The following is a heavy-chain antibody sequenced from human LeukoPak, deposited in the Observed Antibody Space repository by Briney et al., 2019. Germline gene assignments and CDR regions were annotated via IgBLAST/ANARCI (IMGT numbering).Heavy chain of an antibody. D-gene: IGHD3-10*01. Sequence: SSETLSLTCTVSGGSISSYYWSWIRQPPGKGLEWIAYIYYSGSTNYNPSLKSRVTISVDTSKNQFSLKLSSVTAAYTAVYYCARDVRYYYGSGNVILFDYWGQGTLVTVSS. J-gene: IGHJ4*02. V-gene: IGHV4-59*01. CDR1: GGSISSYY. CDR3: ARDVRYYYGSGNVILFDY. CDR2: IYYSGST.